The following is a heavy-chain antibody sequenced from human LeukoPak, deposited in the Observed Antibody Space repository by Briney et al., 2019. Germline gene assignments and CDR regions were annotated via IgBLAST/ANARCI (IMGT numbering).Heavy chain of an antibody. CDR2: IIPILGIA. CDR3: AKRVVVAADFDAFDI. J-gene: IGHJ3*02. CDR1: GGTFSSYA. Sequence: SVKVSCKASGGTFSSYAISWVRQAPGQGLEWMGRIIPILGIANYAQRFQGRVTITADKSTSTAYMELSSLRSEDTAVYYCAKRVVVAADFDAFDIWGQGTMVTVSS. D-gene: IGHD2-15*01. V-gene: IGHV1-69*04.